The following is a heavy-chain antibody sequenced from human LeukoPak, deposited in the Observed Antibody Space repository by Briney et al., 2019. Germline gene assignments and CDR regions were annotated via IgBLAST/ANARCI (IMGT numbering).Heavy chain of an antibody. J-gene: IGHJ4*02. V-gene: IGHV3-30-3*01. CDR3: AKDAYSGYDWDYFDY. Sequence: TGGSLRLSCAASGFTFGSYAMHWVRQAPGKGLEWVAVISYDGSNKYYADSVKGRFTISRDNSKNTLYLQMNSLRAEDTAVYYCAKDAYSGYDWDYFDYWGQGTLVTVSS. CDR2: ISYDGSNK. CDR1: GFTFGSYA. D-gene: IGHD5-12*01.